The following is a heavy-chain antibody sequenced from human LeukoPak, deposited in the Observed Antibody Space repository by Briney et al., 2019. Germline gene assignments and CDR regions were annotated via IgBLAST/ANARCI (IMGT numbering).Heavy chain of an antibody. D-gene: IGHD5-18*01. CDR2: INLSGGST. J-gene: IGHJ6*03. Sequence: GASVKVSCKASGYTFTSYYMHWVRQAPGQGLEWMGIINLSGGSTSYAQKFQGRVTMTRDTSTSTVYMELSSLRSEDTAVYYCARDNGDTAMVTGMDVWGKGTTVTVSS. V-gene: IGHV1-46*01. CDR3: ARDNGDTAMVTGMDV. CDR1: GYTFTSYY.